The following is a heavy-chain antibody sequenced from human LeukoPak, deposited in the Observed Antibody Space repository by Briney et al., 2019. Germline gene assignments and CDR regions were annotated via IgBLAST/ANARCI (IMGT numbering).Heavy chain of an antibody. Sequence: SETLSLTCTVSGGSISSYYWSWIRQPPGKGMEWIGYIYYSGSTNYNPSLKSRVTISVDTSKNQFSLKLSSVTAADTAVYYCARSLRTSGDLHAFDIWGQGTMVTVSS. CDR2: IYYSGST. D-gene: IGHD2-8*01. CDR1: GGSISSYY. J-gene: IGHJ3*02. V-gene: IGHV4-59*01. CDR3: ARSLRTSGDLHAFDI.